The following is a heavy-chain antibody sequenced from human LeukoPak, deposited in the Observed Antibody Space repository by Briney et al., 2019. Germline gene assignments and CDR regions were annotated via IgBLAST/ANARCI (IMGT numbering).Heavy chain of an antibody. V-gene: IGHV3-23*01. Sequence: GGSLRLSCVASGFTFSSYAMSWVRQAPGKGLEWVSTVGTGFDTYYTDSVKGRFTISRDNSKNTLSLQMSSLRAEDTATYYCTKNVPGRAIDYWGQGTLVTVSS. J-gene: IGHJ4*02. D-gene: IGHD2-15*01. CDR1: GFTFSSYA. CDR3: TKNVPGRAIDY. CDR2: VGTGFDT.